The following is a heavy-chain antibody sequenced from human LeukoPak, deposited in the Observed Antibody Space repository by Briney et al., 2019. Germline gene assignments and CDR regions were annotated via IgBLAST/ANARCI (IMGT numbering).Heavy chain of an antibody. CDR2: ISGSGGST. CDR3: AKDLKISGIAAAGNY. CDR1: GFAFSSYG. Sequence: PGGSLRLSCAASGFAFSSYGMSWVRQAPGKGLEWVSAISGSGGSTYYADSVKGRFTISRDNSKNTLYLQMNSLRAEDTAVYYCAKDLKISGIAAAGNYWGQGTLVTVSS. D-gene: IGHD6-13*01. V-gene: IGHV3-23*01. J-gene: IGHJ4*02.